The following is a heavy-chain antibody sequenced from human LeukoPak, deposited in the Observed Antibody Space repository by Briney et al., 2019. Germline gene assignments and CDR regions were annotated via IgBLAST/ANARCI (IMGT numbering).Heavy chain of an antibody. CDR2: IYYSGST. J-gene: IGHJ3*02. CDR3: ARAPRKTYYDSSGYQKRTDAFDI. CDR1: GGSISSYY. V-gene: IGHV4-59*01. Sequence: SETLSLTCTVSGGSISSYYWSWIRQPPGKGLEWIGYIYYSGSTNYNPSLKSRVTISVDTSKNQSSLKLSSVTAADTAVYYCARAPRKTYYDSSGYQKRTDAFDIWGQGTMVTVSS. D-gene: IGHD3-22*01.